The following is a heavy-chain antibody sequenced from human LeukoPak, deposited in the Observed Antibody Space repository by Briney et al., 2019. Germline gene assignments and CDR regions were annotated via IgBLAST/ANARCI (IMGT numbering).Heavy chain of an antibody. Sequence: SETLSLTCTVSGDSISSSSSYWGWIRQPPGKGLEWIGSIYYSGSTYYNTSLKSRVTISVDTSKNQFSLKLSSVTAADTAVYYCARLSVKNSSRDYWGQGTLVTVSS. V-gene: IGHV4-39*07. CDR3: ARLSVKNSSRDY. D-gene: IGHD6-13*01. CDR2: IYYSGST. J-gene: IGHJ4*02. CDR1: GDSISSSSSY.